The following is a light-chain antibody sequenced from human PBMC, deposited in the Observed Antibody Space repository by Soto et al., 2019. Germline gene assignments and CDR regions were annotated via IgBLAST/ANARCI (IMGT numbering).Light chain of an antibody. CDR1: QSVSRNF. J-gene: IGKJ1*01. CDR2: DTS. V-gene: IGKV3-20*01. Sequence: MVLTQSPDTLSLSPVERATLSCRASQSVSRNFLAWYQQKPGQAPRLLMYDTSSRASGIPDRFSGSGSVTDFTLTISRLEPEDFAVYYCQQFDESRQVWTFGQGTKV. CDR3: QQFDESRQVWT.